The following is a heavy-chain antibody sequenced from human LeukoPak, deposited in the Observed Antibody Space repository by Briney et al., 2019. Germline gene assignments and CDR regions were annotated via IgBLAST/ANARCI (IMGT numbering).Heavy chain of an antibody. D-gene: IGHD6-6*01. CDR3: ARGELVFAYSMDF. CDR2: IKQDGSEK. CDR1: GFPFSIYW. Sequence: GGSLRLSCAASGFPFSIYWMTWVRQAPGKGLEWVANIKQDGSEKYYVDSVKGRFTISRDNAKNSLYLQMNSLRAEDTAVYYCARGELVFAYSMDFWGKGTTVTVSS. V-gene: IGHV3-7*01. J-gene: IGHJ6*03.